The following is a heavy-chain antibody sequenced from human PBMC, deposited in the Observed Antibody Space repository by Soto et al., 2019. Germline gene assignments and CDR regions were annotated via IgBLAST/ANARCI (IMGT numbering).Heavy chain of an antibody. CDR2: ITPLRGTS. CDR3: AGGIAARPYGLDV. D-gene: IGHD6-6*01. J-gene: IGHJ6*02. CDR1: GGTFNSLA. Sequence: QVRLVQSGAEVKKPGSSVKVSCKASGGTFNSLAISWVRQAPGQGLEWMGGITPLRGTSTYAQKFKGRTTITADESTGTNYMELSSIRSEDTAVYYCAGGIAARPYGLDVWGQGTKVTVSS. V-gene: IGHV1-69*01.